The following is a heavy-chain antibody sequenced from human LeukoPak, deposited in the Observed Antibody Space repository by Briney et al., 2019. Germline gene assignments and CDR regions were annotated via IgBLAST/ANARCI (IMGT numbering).Heavy chain of an antibody. V-gene: IGHV5-51*01. Sequence: GESLKISCKGSGYRFTSYWIGRVRQMPGKGLEWMGIIYPGDSDTRYSPSFQGQVTISADKSISTAYLQWSSLKASDTAMYYCARGAYYDSSGSYAFDIWGQGTMVTVSS. CDR2: IYPGDSDT. J-gene: IGHJ3*02. D-gene: IGHD3-22*01. CDR1: GYRFTSYW. CDR3: ARGAYYDSSGSYAFDI.